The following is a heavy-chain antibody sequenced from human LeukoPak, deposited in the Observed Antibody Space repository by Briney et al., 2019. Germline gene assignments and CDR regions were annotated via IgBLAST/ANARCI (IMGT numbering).Heavy chain of an antibody. J-gene: IGHJ4*02. Sequence: SVKVSCKAFGGSFSSEAISWVRQAPGQGLEWMGGIIPIFGTANYAQKFQGRVTITTDESTRTAYMEVSSLRSEDTAVYYCGRKAGDCGGGSCYSIDYWGQGTLVTVSS. V-gene: IGHV1-69*05. CDR3: GRKAGDCGGGSCYSIDY. CDR2: IIPIFGTA. CDR1: GGSFSSEA. D-gene: IGHD2-15*01.